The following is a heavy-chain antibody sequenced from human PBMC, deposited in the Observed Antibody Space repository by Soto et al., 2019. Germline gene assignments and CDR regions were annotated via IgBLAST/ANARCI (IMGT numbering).Heavy chain of an antibody. V-gene: IGHV4-34*01. D-gene: IGHD2-2*01. CDR1: GGSFSDYY. CDR2: INHSGST. Sequence: QVQLQQWGAGLLKPSETLSLTCAVYGGSFSDYYWSWIRQPPGKALEWIGEINHSGSTNYNPSLKSRVTISVDTSKNQFSLKLSSVTAADTAVYSCARGYCGSSSCHYIFDYWGQGILVTVSS. J-gene: IGHJ4*02. CDR3: ARGYCGSSSCHYIFDY.